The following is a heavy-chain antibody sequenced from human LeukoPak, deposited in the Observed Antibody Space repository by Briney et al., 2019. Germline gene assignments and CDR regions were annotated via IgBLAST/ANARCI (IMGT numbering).Heavy chain of an antibody. CDR2: MNLNSGNT. D-gene: IGHD5-12*01. J-gene: IGHJ4*02. CDR3: ASIKSSGYDPLGHGLDY. Sequence: EASVKVSCKASGYTFTSYDINWVRQATGQGLEWMGWMNLNSGNTGYAQKFQGRVTMTRNTSISTAYMELSSLRSEGTAVYYCASIKSSGYDPLGHGLDYWGQGTLVTVSS. V-gene: IGHV1-8*01. CDR1: GYTFTSYD.